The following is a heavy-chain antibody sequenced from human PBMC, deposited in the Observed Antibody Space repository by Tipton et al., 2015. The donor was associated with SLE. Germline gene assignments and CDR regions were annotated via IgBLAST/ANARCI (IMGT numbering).Heavy chain of an antibody. CDR1: GFTFSSFA. CDR3: AKDLLRGNFGFGS. CDR2: IYSGGSNI. Sequence: SLRLSCEASGFTFSSFAMNWVRQAPGKGLEWVSIIYSGGSNIKYADSVKGRFTVSRDNSKKMLYLQMNSLRAEDTAVYYCAKDLLRGNFGFGSWGPGTPVLVSS. D-gene: IGHD1-7*01. V-gene: IGHV3-23*03. J-gene: IGHJ4*01.